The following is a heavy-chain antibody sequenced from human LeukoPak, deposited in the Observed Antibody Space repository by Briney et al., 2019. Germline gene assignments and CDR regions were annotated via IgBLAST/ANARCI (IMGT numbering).Heavy chain of an antibody. V-gene: IGHV4-39*01. Sequence: KPSETLPLTCIVSGGSISSSSYYWGWIRQPPGKGLEWIGSIYYSGSTYYNPSLKSRVTISVDTSKNQFSLKLSSVTAADTAVYYCARHEVLHIVVVTAIRPFDYWGQGTLVTVSS. CDR1: GGSISSSSYY. D-gene: IGHD2-21*02. CDR2: IYYSGST. CDR3: ARHEVLHIVVVTAIRPFDY. J-gene: IGHJ4*02.